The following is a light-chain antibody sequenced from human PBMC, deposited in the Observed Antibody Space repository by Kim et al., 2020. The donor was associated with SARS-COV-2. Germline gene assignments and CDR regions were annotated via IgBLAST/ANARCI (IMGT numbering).Light chain of an antibody. Sequence: SSELTQDPAVSVALGQTVRITCQGDSLRSYYASWYQQKPGQAPVLVIYGKNNRPSGIPDRFSGSSSGNTASLTITGAQAEDEADYYCNPRDSSGNLFGTGTKVTVL. J-gene: IGLJ1*01. CDR1: SLRSYY. V-gene: IGLV3-19*01. CDR3: NPRDSSGNL. CDR2: GKN.